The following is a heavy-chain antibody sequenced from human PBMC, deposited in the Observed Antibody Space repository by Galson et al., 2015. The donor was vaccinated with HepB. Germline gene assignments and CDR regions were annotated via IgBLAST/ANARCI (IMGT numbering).Heavy chain of an antibody. CDR2: IIPIFGTA. Sequence: SVKVSCKASGGTFSSYAISWVRQAPGQGLEWMGGIIPIFGTANYAQKFQGRVTITAAESTSTAYMELSSLRSEDTAVYYCARPNLVDTAIVTPAYAFDIWGHGTMVTVSS. D-gene: IGHD5-18*01. CDR3: ARPNLVDTAIVTPAYAFDI. J-gene: IGHJ3*02. CDR1: GGTFSSYA. V-gene: IGHV1-69*13.